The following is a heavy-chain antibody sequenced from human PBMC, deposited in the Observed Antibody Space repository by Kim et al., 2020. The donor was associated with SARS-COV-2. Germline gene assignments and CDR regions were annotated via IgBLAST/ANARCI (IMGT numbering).Heavy chain of an antibody. D-gene: IGHD6-19*01. J-gene: IGHJ4*02. CDR1: GYTLTELS. CDR3: ATVGYSSGWRWNFDY. V-gene: IGHV1-24*01. Sequence: ASVKVSCKVSGYTLTELSMHWVRQAPGKGLEWMGGFDPEDGETIYAQKFQGRVTMTEDTSTDTAYMELSSLRSEDTAVYYCATVGYSSGWRWNFDYWGQGTLVTVSS. CDR2: FDPEDGET.